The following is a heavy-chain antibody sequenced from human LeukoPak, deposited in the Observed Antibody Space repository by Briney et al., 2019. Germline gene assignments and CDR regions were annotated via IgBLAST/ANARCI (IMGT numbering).Heavy chain of an antibody. J-gene: IGHJ4*02. D-gene: IGHD5-18*01. CDR3: AGRVTGYSSGYVY. V-gene: IGHV3-21*01. CDR1: GFIFSSYA. Sequence: GGSLRLSCAASGFIFSSYAMNWVRQAPGKGLEWVSSISSSSSYIYYADSVKGRFTISRDNAKNSLYLQMNSLRAEDTAVYYCAGRVTGYSSGYVYWGQGTLVTVSS. CDR2: ISSSSSYI.